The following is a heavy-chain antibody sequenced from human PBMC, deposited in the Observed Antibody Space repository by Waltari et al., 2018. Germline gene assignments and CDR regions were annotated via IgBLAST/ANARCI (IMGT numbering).Heavy chain of an antibody. CDR3: AKDGNRGSRSLDP. D-gene: IGHD1-26*01. V-gene: IGHV3-74*01. CDR1: GCTFRASW. J-gene: IGHJ5*02. CDR2: INPDGSET. Sequence: EVQVVESGGGLVQPGGSLRLSCAASGCTFRASWMHWVRQVPGKGLLWISRINPDGSETNYADSVKGRFTISRDNAKNTVFLEMSSLKAEDTAIYYCAKDGNRGSRSLDPWGQGTLVTVSS.